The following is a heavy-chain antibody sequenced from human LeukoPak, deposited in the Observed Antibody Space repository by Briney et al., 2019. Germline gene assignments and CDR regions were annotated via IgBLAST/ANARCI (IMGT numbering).Heavy chain of an antibody. CDR2: ISGSGGST. J-gene: IGHJ4*02. V-gene: IGHV3-23*01. CDR1: GFTFSSYA. Sequence: GGSLRLSCAASGFTFSSYAMSWVRQAPGKGLEWVSAISGSGGSTSYADSVKGRFTISRDNSKNTLYLQMNSLRAEDTAVHYCAKTPIYSINYGSGSYYNGWGQGTLVTVSS. D-gene: IGHD3-10*01. CDR3: AKTPIYSINYGSGSYYNG.